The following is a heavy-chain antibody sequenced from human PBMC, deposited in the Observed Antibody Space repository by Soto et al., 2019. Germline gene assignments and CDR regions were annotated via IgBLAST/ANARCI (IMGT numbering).Heavy chain of an antibody. Sequence: PGGSLRLSCTAFGFYLGDFTMSWVRQAPGKGLEWVGFIGSRAYGGTTEYAASVKGRFSISKDDSEGILYLQMDSLKVEDTAVYYCARQWLSSGDNCWPALDSWGQGTLVTVSS. J-gene: IGHJ4*02. D-gene: IGHD6-19*01. CDR2: IGSRAYGGTT. CDR1: GFYLGDFT. V-gene: IGHV3-49*04. CDR3: ARQWLSSGDNCWPALDS.